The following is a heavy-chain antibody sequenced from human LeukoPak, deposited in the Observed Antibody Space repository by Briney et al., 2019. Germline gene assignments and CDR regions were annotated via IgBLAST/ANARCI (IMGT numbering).Heavy chain of an antibody. CDR1: GGSFSGYY. J-gene: IGHJ4*02. V-gene: IGHV4-34*01. CDR3: ARDLGSYNRYYFDF. D-gene: IGHD1-14*01. CDR2: INHSGGT. Sequence: SETLSLTCAVYGGSFSGYYWSWIRQPPGKGLEWIGEINHSGGTNYNPSPKSRVTISVDTSKNQFSLKLSSVTAADTAVYYCARDLGSYNRYYFDFWGQGTLVTVSS.